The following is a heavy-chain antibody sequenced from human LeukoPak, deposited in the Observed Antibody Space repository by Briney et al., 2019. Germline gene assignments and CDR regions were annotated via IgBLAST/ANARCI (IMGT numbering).Heavy chain of an antibody. Sequence: GASVKVSCKASGGTFSGYAISWVRQAPGQGLEWMGRIIPILGIANYAQKFQGRVTITADKSTSTAYMELSSLRSEDTAVYYCARSYYGDYEYNWFDPWGQGTLVTVSS. CDR1: GGTFSGYA. CDR2: IIPILGIA. J-gene: IGHJ5*02. CDR3: ARSYYGDYEYNWFDP. V-gene: IGHV1-69*04. D-gene: IGHD4-17*01.